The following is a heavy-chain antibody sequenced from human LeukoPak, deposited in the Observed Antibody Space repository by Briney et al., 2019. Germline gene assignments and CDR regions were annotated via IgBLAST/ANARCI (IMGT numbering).Heavy chain of an antibody. D-gene: IGHD3-16*01. CDR2: ISWNSGSI. V-gene: IGHV3-9*03. J-gene: IGHJ4*02. CDR1: GFTFDDYA. CDR3: ATEGGY. Sequence: GRSLRPSCAASGFTFDDYAMHWVRHAPGKGLEWVSGISWNSGSIGYADSVKGRFTISRDNAKNSLYLQMNSLRPEDMALYYCATEGGYWGQGTLVTVSS.